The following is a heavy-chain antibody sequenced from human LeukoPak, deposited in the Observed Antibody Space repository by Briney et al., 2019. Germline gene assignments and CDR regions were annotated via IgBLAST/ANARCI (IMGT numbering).Heavy chain of an antibody. V-gene: IGHV3-7*01. CDR2: IKQDGSEK. Sequence: GGSLRLSCAASGFTFSSYWMSWVRQAPGKGLEWVANIKQDGSEKYYVDSVKGRFTISRDNAKNSLYLQMNSLRAEDTAVYYCAGCSTVTTYYYSYYMGIWGKGTTVTVSS. CDR3: AGCSTVTTYYYSYYMGI. D-gene: IGHD4-17*01. J-gene: IGHJ6*03. CDR1: GFTFSSYW.